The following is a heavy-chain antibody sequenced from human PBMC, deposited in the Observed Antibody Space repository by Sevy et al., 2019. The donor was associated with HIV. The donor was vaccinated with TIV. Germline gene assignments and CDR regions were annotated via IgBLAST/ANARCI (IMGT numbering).Heavy chain of an antibody. CDR2: INWFGTII. CDR3: AKDLAQGGTLNFYYYGMDF. J-gene: IGHJ6*02. CDR1: GFNFNDYA. Sequence: GGSLRLSCIASGFNFNDYAMHWVRQVPGKGLEWVSGINWFGTIIGYGDSVKGRFTISRDNARKSVYLEMNSLSPEDTALYYCAKDLAQGGTLNFYYYGMDFWGQGTTVTFSS. V-gene: IGHV3-9*01. D-gene: IGHD3-16*01.